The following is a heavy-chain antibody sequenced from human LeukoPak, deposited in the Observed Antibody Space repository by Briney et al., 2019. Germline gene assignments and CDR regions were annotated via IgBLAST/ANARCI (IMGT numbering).Heavy chain of an antibody. CDR1: GFTFSSYA. J-gene: IGHJ4*02. CDR3: AKGSDGGDYFDY. V-gene: IGHV3-23*01. D-gene: IGHD2-15*01. Sequence: GGSLRLSCAASGFTFSSYAMSWVRQAPGKGLEWVSAISGSGGSTYYADSVKGRFTISSDNSKNTLDLQMNNLRAEDTAVYYCAKGSDGGDYFDYWGQGTLVTVSS. CDR2: ISGSGGST.